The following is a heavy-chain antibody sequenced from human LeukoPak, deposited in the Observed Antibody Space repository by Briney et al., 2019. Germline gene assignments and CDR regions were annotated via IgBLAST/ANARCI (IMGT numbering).Heavy chain of an antibody. J-gene: IGHJ4*02. Sequence: GGSLRLSCAASGFTFGDYYMSWLRQAPGKGLEWVSYISSSGSTIYYADSVKGRFTISRDNAKNSLYLQMNSLRAEDTAVYYCARDLWGWGYSYGYTDYWGQGTLVTVSS. CDR2: ISSSGSTI. CDR3: ARDLWGWGYSYGYTDY. D-gene: IGHD5-18*01. CDR1: GFTFGDYY. V-gene: IGHV3-11*01.